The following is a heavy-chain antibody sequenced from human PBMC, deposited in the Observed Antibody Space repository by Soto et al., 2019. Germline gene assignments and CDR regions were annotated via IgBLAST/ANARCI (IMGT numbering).Heavy chain of an antibody. CDR3: NRGSEYDFWSGYL. D-gene: IGHD3-3*01. CDR1: GGTSTRYA. J-gene: IGHJ4*02. Sequence: QERLVQSGAEVRKPGSSVKVSCKVTGGTSTRYAINWVRQAPGQGLEWMGGIVPMFGTSKYAQKFQGRGTINADTSTNIAYMELRSLRSEDTAVYYCNRGSEYDFWSGYLWGQGTLVSVSS. CDR2: IVPMFGTS. V-gene: IGHV1-69*06.